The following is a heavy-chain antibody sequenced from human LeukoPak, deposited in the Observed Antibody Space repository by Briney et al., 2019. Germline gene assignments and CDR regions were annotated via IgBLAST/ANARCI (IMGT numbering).Heavy chain of an antibody. CDR3: ARERCGSATCYWLDP. CDR2: ISSSSTYT. J-gene: IGHJ5*02. Sequence: GGSLRLSCVASGFTFGDYTMNWVRQAPGKGLEWVSSISSSSTYTHYGDSVRGRFTISRDNAKNSLYLQMDSLRAEDTAVYYCARERCGSATCYWLDPLGQGTLVTVSS. D-gene: IGHD2-2*01. CDR1: GFTFGDYT. V-gene: IGHV3-21*06.